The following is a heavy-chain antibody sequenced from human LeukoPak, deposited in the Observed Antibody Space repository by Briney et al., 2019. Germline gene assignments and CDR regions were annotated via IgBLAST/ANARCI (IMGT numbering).Heavy chain of an antibody. CDR1: GYTFTSYY. V-gene: IGHV1-2*02. CDR3: ARGGGSQLYYYYYYGMDV. Sequence: ASVKVSCKASGYTFTSYYMHWVRQAPGQGLEWMGWINPNSGGTNYAQKFQGRVTMTRDTSISTAYMELSRLRSDDTAVYYCARGGGSQLYYYYYYGMDVWGQGTTVTVSS. CDR2: INPNSGGT. D-gene: IGHD2-15*01. J-gene: IGHJ6*02.